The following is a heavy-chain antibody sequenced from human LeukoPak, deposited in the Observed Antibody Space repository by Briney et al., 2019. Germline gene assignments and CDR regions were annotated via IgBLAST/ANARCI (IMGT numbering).Heavy chain of an antibody. Sequence: GGSLRLSCVASGFTFSSYAMNWVRQAPGKGLEWVSAISGSGGYTYYADSVKGRFTISRDNSKNTLYLQMNSLRAEDTAIYYCAKAGRGNSYDYADYWGQGTLVTVSS. CDR2: ISGSGGYT. J-gene: IGHJ4*02. V-gene: IGHV3-23*01. CDR3: AKAGRGNSYDYADY. D-gene: IGHD5-18*01. CDR1: GFTFSSYA.